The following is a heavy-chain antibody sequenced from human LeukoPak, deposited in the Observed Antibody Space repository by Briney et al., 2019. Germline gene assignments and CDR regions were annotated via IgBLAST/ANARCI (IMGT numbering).Heavy chain of an antibody. J-gene: IGHJ4*02. CDR3: ARDLWKVFDY. V-gene: IGHV3-7*01. Sequence: SGGSLRLSCAAPGFTFSSYWMSWVRQAPGKGLEWVANIKQDGSEKYYVDSVKGRFTISRDNAKNSLYLQMNSLRAEDTAVYYCARDLWKVFDYWGQGTLVTVSS. CDR1: GFTFSSYW. D-gene: IGHD1-1*01. CDR2: IKQDGSEK.